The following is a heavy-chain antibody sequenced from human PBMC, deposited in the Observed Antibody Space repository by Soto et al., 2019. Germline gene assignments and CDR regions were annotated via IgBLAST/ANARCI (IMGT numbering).Heavy chain of an antibody. V-gene: IGHV3-30-3*01. CDR1: GVTCCSYS. CDR3: ARDLDAFDI. CDR2: ISYDGSNK. Sequence: GGSMTDACAAAGVTCCSYSMHWFRQAPGKGLEWVAVISYDGSNKYYADSVKGRFTISRDNSKNTLYLQMNSLRAEDTAVYYCARDLDAFDIWGQGTMVTVSS. J-gene: IGHJ3*02.